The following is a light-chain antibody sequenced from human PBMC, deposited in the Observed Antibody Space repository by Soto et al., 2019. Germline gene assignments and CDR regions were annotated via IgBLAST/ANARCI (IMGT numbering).Light chain of an antibody. Sequence: EIVLTQSPGTLSLSPGERATLSCRASQSVRNNYLAWYQQKPGHAPRLLIYGASNRATGIPDRFSGSGSGTDFTLTISRLEPEDVAVYYCQQYVCSGTFGQGTKLQIK. V-gene: IGKV3-20*01. CDR2: GAS. CDR1: QSVRNNY. J-gene: IGKJ1*01. CDR3: QQYVCSGT.